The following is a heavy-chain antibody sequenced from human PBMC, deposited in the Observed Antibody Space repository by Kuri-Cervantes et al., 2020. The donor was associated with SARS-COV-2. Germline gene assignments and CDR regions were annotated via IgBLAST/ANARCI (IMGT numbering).Heavy chain of an antibody. CDR1: GFSLSSNG. D-gene: IGHD3-3*01. V-gene: IGHV3-30*07. CDR2: ISHDGNNK. CDR3: AKNTIFDPPVSYYMDV. Sequence: GGSLRLSCAASGFSLSSNGMHWVRQAPGKGLEWVAVISHDGNNKYYADSVKGRFTISRDNSKNTLYLQMNSLRAEDTAVYYCAKNTIFDPPVSYYMDVWGKGTTVTVSS. J-gene: IGHJ6*03.